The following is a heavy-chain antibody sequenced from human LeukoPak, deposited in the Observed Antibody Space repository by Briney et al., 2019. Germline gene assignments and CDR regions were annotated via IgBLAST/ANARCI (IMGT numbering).Heavy chain of an antibody. CDR1: GFSVSSDY. Sequence: GGSLRLPCAASGFSVSSDYMSWVRQAPGKGLEWVSIVYSDGTTYYADSVKGRFSVSRDISKNTMNVQMNGLRPEDTAVYYCARVNYAGGFDYWGQGTLVTVSS. CDR3: ARVNYAGGFDY. V-gene: IGHV3-66*02. CDR2: VYSDGTT. J-gene: IGHJ4*02. D-gene: IGHD1-7*01.